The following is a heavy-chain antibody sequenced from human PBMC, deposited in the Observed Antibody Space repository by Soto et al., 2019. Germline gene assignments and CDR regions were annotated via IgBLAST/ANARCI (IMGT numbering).Heavy chain of an antibody. CDR3: GMVECYVTPSPQDV. V-gene: IGHV1-18*01. Sequence: QVQLVQSGAEVKNPGASVKVSCKASGYSFTRYGIGWARQAPGQGLEWMGWINAYNGNTNYAQNLQGRLTLTTYTSTTTAYIELRSLTANDTAIYYCGMVECYVTPSPQDVWGQGPTVTVSS. D-gene: IGHD3-16*01. CDR2: INAYNGNT. CDR1: GYSFTRYG. J-gene: IGHJ6*02.